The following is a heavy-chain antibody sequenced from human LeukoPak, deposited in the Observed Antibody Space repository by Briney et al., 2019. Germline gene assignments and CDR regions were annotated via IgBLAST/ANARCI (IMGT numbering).Heavy chain of an antibody. Sequence: GRSLRLSCAASGFTFSSYAMNWVRQAPGEGLAWVSAISTSGGSTYYADSVKGRFTISRDNSKKTLYLQMNSLRAEDTAVYYCATGWYPDYWGQGTLVTVSS. CDR2: ISTSGGST. V-gene: IGHV3-23*01. CDR3: ATGWYPDY. CDR1: GFTFSSYA. J-gene: IGHJ4*02. D-gene: IGHD6-19*01.